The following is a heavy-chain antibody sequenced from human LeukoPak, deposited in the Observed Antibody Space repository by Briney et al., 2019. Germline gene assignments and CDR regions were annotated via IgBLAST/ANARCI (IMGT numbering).Heavy chain of an antibody. D-gene: IGHD5-18*01. CDR1: GFTFSSYW. CDR3: ARVVANTAMVVGY. Sequence: GGSLRLSCAASGFTFSSYWMHWVRQAPGKGLVWVSRINSDGSSTSYADSVKGRFTISRDNAKNTLYLQMSSLRAEDTAVYYCARVVANTAMVVGYWGQGTLVTVSS. J-gene: IGHJ4*02. CDR2: INSDGSST. V-gene: IGHV3-74*01.